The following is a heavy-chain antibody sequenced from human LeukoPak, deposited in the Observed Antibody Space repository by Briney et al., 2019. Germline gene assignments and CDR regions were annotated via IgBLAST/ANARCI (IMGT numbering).Heavy chain of an antibody. CDR3: ARSPVSVYCSGASCALH. D-gene: IGHD2-15*01. CDR1: GGSISSSSYY. J-gene: IGHJ4*02. Sequence: PSETLSLTCTVSGGSISSSSYYWGWIRQPPGKGLEWIGSIYYSGSAYYNASLKSRVTISVDTSKNQFSLKLSSVTAADTAVYYCARSPVSVYCSGASCALHWGQGTLVTVSS. V-gene: IGHV4-39*01. CDR2: IYYSGSA.